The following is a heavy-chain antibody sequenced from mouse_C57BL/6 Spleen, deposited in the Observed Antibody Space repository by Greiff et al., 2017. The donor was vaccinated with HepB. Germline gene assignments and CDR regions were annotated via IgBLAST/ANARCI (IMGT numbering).Heavy chain of an antibody. Sequence: VHVKQSGAELVRPGASVKLSCTASGFNIKDYYMHWVKQSPEQGLEWIGRIDPEDGDTEYAPKFQGKATMTADTSSNTAYLQLSSLTSEDTAVYYCTKTPLGRFDYWGQGTTLTVSS. V-gene: IGHV14-1*01. CDR1: GFNIKDYY. CDR2: IDPEDGDT. D-gene: IGHD4-1*01. CDR3: TKTPLGRFDY. J-gene: IGHJ2*01.